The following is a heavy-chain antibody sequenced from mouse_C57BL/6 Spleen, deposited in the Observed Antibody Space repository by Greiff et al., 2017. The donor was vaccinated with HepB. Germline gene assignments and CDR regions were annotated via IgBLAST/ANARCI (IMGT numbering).Heavy chain of an antibody. Sequence: EVKLQQSGPELVKPGASVKIPCKASGYTFTDYNMDWVKQSHGKSLEWIGDINPNNGGTIYNQKFKGKATLTVDKSSSTAYMELRSLTSEDTAVYYCARSVVAKNYYAMDYWGQGTSVTVSS. CDR2: INPNNGGT. CDR3: ARSVVAKNYYAMDY. J-gene: IGHJ4*01. V-gene: IGHV1-18*01. CDR1: GYTFTDYN. D-gene: IGHD1-1*01.